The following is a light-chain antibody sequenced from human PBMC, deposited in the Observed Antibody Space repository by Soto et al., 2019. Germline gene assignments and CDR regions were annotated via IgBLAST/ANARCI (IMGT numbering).Light chain of an antibody. CDR3: QQYGSSPPYT. V-gene: IGKV3-20*01. J-gene: IGKJ2*01. CDR1: QSVSSSY. CDR2: GAS. Sequence: EIVLTQSPGNLSLSPGERATLSCRASQSVSSSYLAWYQQKPGQAPRLLIYGASSRDTGIPDRFSGSGSGTDFTLTISRLEPEDFAVYYCQQYGSSPPYTFGQGTKLEIK.